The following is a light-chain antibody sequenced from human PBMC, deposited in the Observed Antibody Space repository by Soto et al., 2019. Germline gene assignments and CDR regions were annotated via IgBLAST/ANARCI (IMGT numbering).Light chain of an antibody. CDR3: SSYTSTSTPFV. J-gene: IGLJ1*01. Sequence: SVLTQPASVSGSPGQSITISCTGASSDVGNYNYVSWYQQHPDKAPKLIIYEVSNRPSGVSNRFSGSKSGNTASLTISGLQAEDEADYYCSSYTSTSTPFVFGTGTKVTVL. V-gene: IGLV2-14*01. CDR1: SSDVGNYNY. CDR2: EVS.